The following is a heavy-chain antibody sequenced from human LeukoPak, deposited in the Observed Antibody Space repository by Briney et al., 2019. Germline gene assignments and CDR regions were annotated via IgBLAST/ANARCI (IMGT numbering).Heavy chain of an antibody. Sequence: GSSVKVSCKASGGTFSSYAISWVRQAPGQGLEWMGRIIPILGIANYAKKFQGRVTITADKSTSTAYMELSSLRSEDTAVYYCARDEAIKTAAASLDYWGQGTLVTVSS. CDR2: IIPILGIA. CDR1: GGTFSSYA. J-gene: IGHJ4*02. CDR3: ARDEAIKTAAASLDY. V-gene: IGHV1-69*04. D-gene: IGHD6-13*01.